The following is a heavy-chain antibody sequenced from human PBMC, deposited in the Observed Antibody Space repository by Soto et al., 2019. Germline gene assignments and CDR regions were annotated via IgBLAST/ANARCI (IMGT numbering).Heavy chain of an antibody. CDR1: GDTFSFYS. V-gene: IGHV1-69*04. J-gene: IGHJ4*02. CDR3: ATSYGSGYRAFDY. D-gene: IGHD3-10*01. CDR2: VNPILSMS. Sequence: QVQLVQSGAEVKRPGSSVKVSCKASGDTFSFYSINWLRQAPGLGLEWMGRVNPILSMSNYAQRFQGRVTMTADKSTSTAYMELSGLRSEDRAMYYCATSYGSGYRAFDYWGLGALVTVSS.